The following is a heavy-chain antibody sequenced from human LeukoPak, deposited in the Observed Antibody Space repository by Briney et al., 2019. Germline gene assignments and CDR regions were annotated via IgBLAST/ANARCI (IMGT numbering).Heavy chain of an antibody. V-gene: IGHV3-23*01. Sequence: GGSLRLSCGASGFTFSSYAMSWVRQAPGKGLEWVSVISGGGSRTYYTASVKGRFTISRDNSENTLYLQMNSLRAEDTAVYYCAKGTYYHTSGTSSTETFGENWGQGTLVTVSS. CDR2: ISGGGSRT. CDR3: AKGTYYHTSGTSSTETFGEN. CDR1: GFTFSSYA. D-gene: IGHD3-10*01. J-gene: IGHJ4*02.